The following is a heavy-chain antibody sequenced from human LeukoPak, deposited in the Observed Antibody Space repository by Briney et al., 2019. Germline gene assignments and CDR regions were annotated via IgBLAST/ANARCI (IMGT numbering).Heavy chain of an antibody. V-gene: IGHV4-59*08. CDR2: INYSGNT. J-gene: IGHJ4*02. CDR3: ARHSGSYYDFDY. D-gene: IGHD1-26*01. CDR1: GVSISTYY. Sequence: PSETLSLTCTVSGVSISTYYWSWIRQPPGKGLEWVGYINYSGNTKYNPSLKGRLTISVDTSKNQFSLKLRSVNAADTAVYYCARHSGSYYDFDYWGQGTLVTVSS.